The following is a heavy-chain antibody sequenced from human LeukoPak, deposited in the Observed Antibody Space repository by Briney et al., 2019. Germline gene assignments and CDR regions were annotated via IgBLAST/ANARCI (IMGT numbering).Heavy chain of an antibody. D-gene: IGHD5-24*01. CDR1: GGSISTYY. V-gene: IGHV4-59*01. Sequence: SETLSLTCTVSGGSISTYYWSWIRQPPGKGMEWIGFIYYTGSTNYNPSLKSRVTISLDTSKNQFSLGLTSVTAADTAVYYCARGTDGRRYFDLWGRGTLLTVSS. CDR3: ARGTDGRRYFDL. CDR2: IYYTGST. J-gene: IGHJ2*01.